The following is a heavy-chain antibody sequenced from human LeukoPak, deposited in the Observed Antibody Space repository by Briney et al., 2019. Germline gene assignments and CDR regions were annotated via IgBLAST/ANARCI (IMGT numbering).Heavy chain of an antibody. CDR2: IHHNGKT. CDR3: ASLHYYDSSGSYYAYFDY. J-gene: IGHJ4*02. V-gene: IGHV4-39*01. D-gene: IGHD3-22*01. CDR1: GASIRSGPYY. Sequence: PSETLSLTCTVSGASIRSGPYYWSWIRQPPGKGLEWIGSIHHNGKTYYNPSLESRVTISVDTSKSQISLHLSSLTAADTAMYYCASLHYYDSSGSYYAYFDYWGQGTMVTVSS.